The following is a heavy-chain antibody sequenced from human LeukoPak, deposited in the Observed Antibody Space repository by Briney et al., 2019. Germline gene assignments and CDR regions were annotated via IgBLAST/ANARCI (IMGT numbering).Heavy chain of an antibody. CDR1: GGTFSSYA. CDR2: ISAYNGNT. V-gene: IGHV1-18*01. J-gene: IGHJ4*02. D-gene: IGHD3-16*01. CDR3: ARATFSSAVYFDY. Sequence: VASVKVSCKASGGTFSSYAISWVRQAPGQGLEWMGWISAYNGNTNYAQKLQGRVTMTTDTSTSTAYMELRSLRTDDTAVYYCARATFSSAVYFDYWGQGTLVTVSS.